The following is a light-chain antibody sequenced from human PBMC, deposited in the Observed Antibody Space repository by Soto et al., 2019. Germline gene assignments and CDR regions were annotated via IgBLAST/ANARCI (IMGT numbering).Light chain of an antibody. CDR2: AAS. CDR3: QQYYSFPRT. V-gene: IGKV1D-8*01. Sequence: IQMTQYTSSLSASVGDRVTITCQASQGISSYLAWYQQKPGQAAELLIYAASTLQSGVPSRFSGSGSGTDFTLTISCLQSEDFATYYCQQYYSFPRTFGQGTKVDI. CDR1: QGISSY. J-gene: IGKJ1*01.